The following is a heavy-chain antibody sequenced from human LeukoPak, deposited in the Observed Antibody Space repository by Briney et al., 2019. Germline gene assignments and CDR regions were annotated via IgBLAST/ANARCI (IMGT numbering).Heavy chain of an antibody. V-gene: IGHV3-30*04. D-gene: IGHD6-19*01. Sequence: GESLRLSCAGSGFTLSVYALHWVRQAPGKGLEWVAVISKDGSNKEYADSVKGRFTISRDDSKSTLYLQMDSLRVEDTAVYYCARNIEVRGTSAWFDPWGQGTQVTVSS. CDR2: ISKDGSNK. CDR1: GFTLSVYA. J-gene: IGHJ5*02. CDR3: ARNIEVRGTSAWFDP.